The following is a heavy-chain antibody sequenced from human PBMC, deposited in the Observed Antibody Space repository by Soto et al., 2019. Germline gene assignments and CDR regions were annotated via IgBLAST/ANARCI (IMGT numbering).Heavy chain of an antibody. J-gene: IGHJ2*01. Sequence: QVQLLQSGPEVKEPGASVKVSCKTSGYTFTTHGIYWVRQAPGQGLEWMGWISRDTGHTNYVQRFQDRGTLTTDTTTSTAYIGLRSLRSDVMAVYCGANEAGNYNWYFDSWGRGTPVTVSS. D-gene: IGHD1-7*01. CDR2: ISRDTGHT. V-gene: IGHV1-18*03. CDR1: GYTFTTHG. CDR3: ANEAGNYNWYFDS.